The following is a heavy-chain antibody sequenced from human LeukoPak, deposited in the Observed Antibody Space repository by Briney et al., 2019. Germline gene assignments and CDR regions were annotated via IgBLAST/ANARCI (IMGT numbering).Heavy chain of an antibody. Sequence: GGSLRLSCEASGLRFGDYTMHWVRQAPGKGLEWVSCISRSSNYIYYAESVKGRFTISRDNDKKSLYLQMNSLKAEDTAVYYCARDWTAVAATRFYAFDIWGQGTMVTVSS. CDR3: ARDWTAVAATRFYAFDI. D-gene: IGHD6-19*01. J-gene: IGHJ3*02. CDR2: ISRSSNYI. CDR1: GLRFGDYT. V-gene: IGHV3-21*01.